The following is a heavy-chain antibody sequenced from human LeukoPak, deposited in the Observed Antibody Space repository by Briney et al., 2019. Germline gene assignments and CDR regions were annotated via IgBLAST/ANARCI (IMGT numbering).Heavy chain of an antibody. Sequence: GGSLRLSCAASGFTFSSQWMSWVRQASGKGLEWVGRIRSKANSYATAYAASVKGRFTISRDDSKDTAYLQMNSLKTEDTAVYYCTKYCSGGSCYDYWGQGTLVTVPS. CDR1: GFTFSSQW. D-gene: IGHD2-15*01. CDR2: IRSKANSYAT. J-gene: IGHJ4*02. CDR3: TKYCSGGSCYDY. V-gene: IGHV3-73*01.